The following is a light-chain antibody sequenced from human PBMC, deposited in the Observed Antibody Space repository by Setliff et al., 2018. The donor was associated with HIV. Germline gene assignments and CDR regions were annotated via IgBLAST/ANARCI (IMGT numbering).Light chain of an antibody. CDR3: SSYTQRSTWL. CDR1: RSDVGNYNY. V-gene: IGLV2-14*03. Sequence: QAALTQPASVSGSPGQSISMSCTGTRSDVGNYNYVSWYQQYPGKVPKVIIFDVTKRHSGVSDRFSGSKSGNTASLTISGLQADDEADYFCSSYTQRSTWLFGGGTKVTVL. J-gene: IGLJ3*02. CDR2: DVT.